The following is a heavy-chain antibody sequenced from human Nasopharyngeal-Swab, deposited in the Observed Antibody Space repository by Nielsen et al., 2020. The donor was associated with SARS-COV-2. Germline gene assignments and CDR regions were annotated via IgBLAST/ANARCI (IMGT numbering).Heavy chain of an antibody. V-gene: IGHV1-24*01. CDR1: GYTLTELS. D-gene: IGHD3-9*01. Sequence: ASVKVSCKVSGYTLTELSMHWVRQAPGKGLEWMGGFDPEDGETIYAQKFQGRVTMTEDTSTDTAYMELSSLRSDDTAVYYCARVGHHQYYDILTGFGPKHHYGMDVWGQGTTVTVSS. J-gene: IGHJ6*02. CDR3: ARVGHHQYYDILTGFGPKHHYGMDV. CDR2: FDPEDGET.